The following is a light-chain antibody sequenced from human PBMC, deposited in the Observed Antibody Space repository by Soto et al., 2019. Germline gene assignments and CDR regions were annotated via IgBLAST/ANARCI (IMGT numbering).Light chain of an antibody. CDR2: GAS. CDR1: QVISSY. V-gene: IGKV1-9*01. J-gene: IGKJ1*01. CDR3: LQLDSYPRT. Sequence: IQLTQSPSSLSASVGDRVTITCRASQVISSYLAWYQQKPGKAPKLLIYGASTLQSGVPSRFSGRGSGTDFNLTISRLQPEDFGTYYCLQLDSYPRTFGQGTKVEIK.